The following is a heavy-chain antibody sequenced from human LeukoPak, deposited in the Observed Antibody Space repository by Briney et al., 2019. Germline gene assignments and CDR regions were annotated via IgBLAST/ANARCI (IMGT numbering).Heavy chain of an antibody. Sequence: GGSLRLSCAASGFTFSSYGMHWVRQAPGKGLEWVAVISYDGSNKYYADSVKGRFTISRDNSKNTLYLQMNSLRAEDTAVYYCAKYLRRSYDILLGWYFNLWGRGTLVTVSS. CDR2: ISYDGSNK. V-gene: IGHV3-30*18. J-gene: IGHJ2*01. CDR1: GFTFSSYG. D-gene: IGHD3-9*01. CDR3: AKYLRRSYDILLGWYFNL.